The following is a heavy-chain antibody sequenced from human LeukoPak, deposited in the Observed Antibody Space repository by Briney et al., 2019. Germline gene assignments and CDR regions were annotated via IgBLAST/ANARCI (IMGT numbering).Heavy chain of an antibody. D-gene: IGHD3-10*01. J-gene: IGHJ4*02. Sequence: SEILSLTCAVYGGSFSGYYWSWIRQPPGKGLEWIGEINHSGSTNYNPSLKSRVTISVDTSKNQFSLKLSSVTAADTAVYYCARDVWFGAGRTFDYWGQGTLVTVSS. V-gene: IGHV4-34*01. CDR3: ARDVWFGAGRTFDY. CDR1: GGSFSGYY. CDR2: INHSGST.